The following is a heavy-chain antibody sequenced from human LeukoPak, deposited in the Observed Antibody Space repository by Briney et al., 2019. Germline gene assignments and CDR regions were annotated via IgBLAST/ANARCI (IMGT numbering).Heavy chain of an antibody. CDR1: GCTFSRYD. CDR3: VRGGEIGFDS. D-gene: IGHD3-16*01. Sequence: GGSLRLSCADSGCTFSRYDMHWVRQATGKGLEWISSIGTGGNTYYIGSVKGRFTISRENAKSSLYLQMNSLRAGDTAVYYCVRGGEIGFDSWGQGTLVTVSS. J-gene: IGHJ5*01. CDR2: IGTGGNT. V-gene: IGHV3-13*04.